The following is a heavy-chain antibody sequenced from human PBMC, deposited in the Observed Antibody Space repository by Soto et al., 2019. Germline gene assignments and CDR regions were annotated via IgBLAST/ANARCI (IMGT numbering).Heavy chain of an antibody. CDR3: ASGTVVTPFDY. CDR1: GGSISSGDYY. J-gene: IGHJ4*02. Sequence: QVQLQESGPGLVKPSQTLSLTCTVSGGSISSGDYYWSWIRQHPGKGLEWIGYSYYSGSTYYNPSLKRRVTISVDTSKNQFSLKLSSVTAADTAVYYCASGTVVTPFDYWGQGTLVTVSS. D-gene: IGHD2-21*02. CDR2: SYYSGST. V-gene: IGHV4-30-4*01.